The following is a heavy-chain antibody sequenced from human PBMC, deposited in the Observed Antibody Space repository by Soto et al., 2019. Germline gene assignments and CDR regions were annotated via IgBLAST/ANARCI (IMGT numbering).Heavy chain of an antibody. J-gene: IGHJ4*02. V-gene: IGHV3-48*02. Sequence: GSLRLSFAASGFSFNTYSMNWVRQAPVKGLEWVSYIGSSGTTIYYADSVKGRSTISRDNAKNSLYLQMNSLRDEDTAVYYCARDQYYSDSSGYRPFDYWGQRTLVAVSS. CDR3: ARDQYYSDSSGYRPFDY. CDR1: GFSFNTYS. D-gene: IGHD3-22*01. CDR2: IGSSGTTI.